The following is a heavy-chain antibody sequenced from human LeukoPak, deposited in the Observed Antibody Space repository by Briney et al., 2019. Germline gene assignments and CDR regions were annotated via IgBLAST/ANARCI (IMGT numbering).Heavy chain of an antibody. CDR2: ISWDGGST. D-gene: IGHD6-13*01. Sequence: GGSLRLSCAASGFTFDDYTMHWVRQAPGKGLEWVSLISWDGGSTYYAGSVKGRFTISRDNSKNSLYLQMNSLRTEDTALYYCAKGSGGQQLDWGQGTLVTVSS. V-gene: IGHV3-43*01. CDR1: GFTFDDYT. J-gene: IGHJ4*02. CDR3: AKGSGGQQLD.